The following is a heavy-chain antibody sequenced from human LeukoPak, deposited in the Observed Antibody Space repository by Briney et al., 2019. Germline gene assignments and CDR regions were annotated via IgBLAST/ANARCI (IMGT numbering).Heavy chain of an antibody. Sequence: SETLSLTCTVSGGSITSSSYYWGWIRQPPGKGLEWIGSIYYSGSPYYNPSLKSRVTISVDTSKNQFSLKLSSVTAADTAVYYCARTYYDILTEAFDIWGQGTMVTVSS. J-gene: IGHJ3*02. CDR2: IYYSGSP. V-gene: IGHV4-39*07. CDR3: ARTYYDILTEAFDI. D-gene: IGHD3-9*01. CDR1: GGSITSSSYY.